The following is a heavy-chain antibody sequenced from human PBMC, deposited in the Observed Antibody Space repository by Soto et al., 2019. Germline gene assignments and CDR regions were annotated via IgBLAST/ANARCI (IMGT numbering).Heavy chain of an antibody. J-gene: IGHJ4*02. Sequence: EVQLLESGGGLVQPGGSLRLSCAASGFTFSSYAMSWVRQAPGKGLEWVSVISGSGGSTYYADSVKGRFTISRDHSKNTLDLQINSLRAEGTAVYYCAKRAAGTSFDYWGQGTLVTVSS. V-gene: IGHV3-23*01. CDR1: GFTFSSYA. CDR2: ISGSGGST. D-gene: IGHD6-13*01. CDR3: AKRAAGTSFDY.